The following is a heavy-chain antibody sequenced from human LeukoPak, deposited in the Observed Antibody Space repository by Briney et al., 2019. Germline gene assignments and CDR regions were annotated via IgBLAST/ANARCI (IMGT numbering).Heavy chain of an antibody. J-gene: IGHJ4*02. CDR2: ISSGSTI. CDR1: GFTFSSYE. Sequence: GGSLRLSCAASGFTFSSYEMSWVRRAPGEGLEWVSYISSGSTIYDADSVKERFTISRDNAKNSLYLQMNSLRAEDTAVYYCARESIAVAGAPFDYWGQGTLVTVSS. CDR3: ARESIAVAGAPFDY. D-gene: IGHD6-19*01. V-gene: IGHV3-48*03.